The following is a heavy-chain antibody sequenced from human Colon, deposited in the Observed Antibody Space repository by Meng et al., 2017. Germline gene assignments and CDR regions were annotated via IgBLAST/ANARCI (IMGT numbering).Heavy chain of an antibody. V-gene: IGHV4-4*02. CDR2: IFHSGTS. J-gene: IGHJ5*02. CDR1: GASISGDNW. D-gene: IGHD2/OR15-2a*01. CDR3: ARRNSNNWFDP. Sequence: QVARPGAGPGLVKPAGTLSLTCAVSGASISGDNWWSWVRQTPGKGLEWLGEIFHSGTSNYNPSLKSRVTISVDKSKNQFSLRLSSVTAADTAVYYCARRNSNNWFDPWGQGILVTVSS.